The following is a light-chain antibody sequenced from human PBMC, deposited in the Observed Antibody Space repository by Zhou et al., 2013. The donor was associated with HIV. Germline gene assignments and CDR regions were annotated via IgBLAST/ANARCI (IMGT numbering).Light chain of an antibody. Sequence: IVLAQSPATLSLSPGERATLSCRVSQSVSNSVAWYQQKPGQAPRLLIYDASNRATGIPARFSGSGSGTDFTLTISSLEPEDSAVYYCQQYANSPQTFGQGTKVEIK. V-gene: IGKV3-11*01. CDR2: DAS. J-gene: IGKJ2*01. CDR3: QQYANSPQT. CDR1: QSVSNS.